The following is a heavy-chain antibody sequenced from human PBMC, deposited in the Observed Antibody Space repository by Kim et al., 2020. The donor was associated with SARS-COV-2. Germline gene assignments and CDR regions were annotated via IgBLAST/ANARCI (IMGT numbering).Heavy chain of an antibody. J-gene: IGHJ4*02. V-gene: IGHV1-69*13. CDR1: GGTFSSYA. CDR2: IIPIFGTA. Sequence: SVKVSCKASGGTFSSYAISWVRQAPGQGLEWMGGIIPIFGTANYAQKFQGRVTITADESTSTAYMELSSLRSEDTAVYYCARRSIGALAYCGGDCYLDFDYWGQGTLVTVSS. D-gene: IGHD2-21*02. CDR3: ARRSIGALAYCGGDCYLDFDY.